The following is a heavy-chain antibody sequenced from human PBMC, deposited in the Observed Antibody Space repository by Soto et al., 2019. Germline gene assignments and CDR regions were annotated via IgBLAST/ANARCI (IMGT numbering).Heavy chain of an antibody. CDR3: AKDTHISYKTTDYVSFNGVDV. Sequence: EVHLVESGGGLVQHGRSLRLSCAASGFTFDDYAMYWVRQAPGKGLEWVSGISWNSRKVGYADSVKGRFTISRDNAKNSLFLQINSLRPEDTALYYCAKDTHISYKTTDYVSFNGVDVWGQGTTVTVSS. D-gene: IGHD4-17*01. CDR1: GFTFDDYA. V-gene: IGHV3-9*01. CDR2: ISWNSRKV. J-gene: IGHJ6*02.